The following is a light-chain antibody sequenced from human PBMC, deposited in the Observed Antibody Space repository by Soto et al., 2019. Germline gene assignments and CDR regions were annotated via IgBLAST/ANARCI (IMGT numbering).Light chain of an antibody. Sequence: QSVLTQPRSVSGSPGQSVTISCTGTSSDVGGYEYVSWYQQDQGKAPQLIIYDVNKRPSGVPDRFSGSKSGNTASLTISGLQTDDETDYYCCSYARSYTWVFGGGTKLTVL. V-gene: IGLV2-11*01. CDR2: DVN. J-gene: IGLJ3*02. CDR1: SSDVGGYEY. CDR3: CSYARSYTWV.